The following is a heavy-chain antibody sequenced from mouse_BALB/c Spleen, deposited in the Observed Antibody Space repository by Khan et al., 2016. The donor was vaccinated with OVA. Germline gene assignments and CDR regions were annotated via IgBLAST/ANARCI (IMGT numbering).Heavy chain of an antibody. V-gene: IGHV3-2*02. CDR1: GYSITSDYA. J-gene: IGHJ2*01. CDR3: ARSVTITTVVATDFDY. Sequence: EVQLQESGPGLVKPSQSLSLTCTVTGYSITSDYAWNWIRQFPENKLEWMGYISYNGRTSYNPSLKSRISITRDTSKNQFFLQLNSVTTEDTATYYCARSVTITTVVATDFDYWGQGTTLTVSS. CDR2: ISYNGRT. D-gene: IGHD1-1*01.